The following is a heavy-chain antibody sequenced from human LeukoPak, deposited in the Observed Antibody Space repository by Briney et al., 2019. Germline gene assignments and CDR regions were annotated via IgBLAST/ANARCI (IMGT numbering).Heavy chain of an antibody. D-gene: IGHD1-26*01. CDR3: ARAFPYSGSYYDY. Sequence: GASVKVSCKASGYTFTGYYMHWVRQAPGQGLEWMGWINPNSGGTNYAQKFQGRVTMTRDTSISTAYMELSRLRSDDTAVYYCARAFPYSGSYYDYWGQGTLVTVSS. J-gene: IGHJ4*02. CDR1: GYTFTGYY. V-gene: IGHV1-2*02. CDR2: INPNSGGT.